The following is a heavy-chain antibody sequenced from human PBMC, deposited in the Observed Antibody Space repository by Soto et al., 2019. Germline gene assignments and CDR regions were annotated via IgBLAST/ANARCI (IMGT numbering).Heavy chain of an antibody. V-gene: IGHV3-21*01. Sequence: PGGSLRLSCAASGFTFSSYSMNWVRQAPGKGLEWVSSISSSSSYIYYADSVKGRFTISRDNAKNSLYLQMNSLRAEDTAVYYCARDPNHTHQAAAGWFDPWGQGTLVTVSS. CDR2: ISSSSSYI. J-gene: IGHJ5*02. CDR1: GFTFSSYS. CDR3: ARDPNHTHQAAAGWFDP. D-gene: IGHD6-13*01.